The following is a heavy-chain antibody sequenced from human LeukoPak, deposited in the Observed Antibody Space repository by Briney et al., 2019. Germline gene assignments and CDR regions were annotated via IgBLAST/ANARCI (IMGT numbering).Heavy chain of an antibody. CDR3: TTDTPWELPIQKDC. Sequence: GGSLRLSCAASGFTFSNAWMSWVRQAPGKGLEWVGRIKTKADGGTTDYAAPVKGRFTISRDDSKNTLYLEMNSLRTEDTAVYCCTTDTPWELPIQKDCWGQGTLVTVSS. D-gene: IGHD1-26*01. CDR1: GFTFSNAW. J-gene: IGHJ4*02. CDR2: IKTKADGGTT. V-gene: IGHV3-15*01.